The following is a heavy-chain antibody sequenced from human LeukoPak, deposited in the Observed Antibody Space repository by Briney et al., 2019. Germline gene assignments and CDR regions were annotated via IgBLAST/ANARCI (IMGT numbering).Heavy chain of an antibody. CDR1: GGTFSSYT. CDR3: AGADYDILTGYPYCFDY. CDR2: IIPILGIA. J-gene: IGHJ4*02. Sequence: SVKVSCKASGGTFSSYTISWVRQAPGQGLEWMGRIIPILGIANYTQKFQGRVTITADKSTSTAYMELSSLRSEDTAVYYCAGADYDILTGYPYCFDYWGQGTLVTVSS. D-gene: IGHD3-9*01. V-gene: IGHV1-69*02.